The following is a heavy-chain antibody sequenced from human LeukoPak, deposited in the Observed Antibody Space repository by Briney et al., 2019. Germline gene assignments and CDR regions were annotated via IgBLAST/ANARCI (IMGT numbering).Heavy chain of an antibody. J-gene: IGHJ4*02. CDR3: ASWAGGNEPVASFDY. V-gene: IGHV1-2*02. CDR2: INLYNGAT. D-gene: IGHD1-14*01. CDR1: GYSFTPYY. Sequence: ASVKVSCKPTGYSFTPYYIFWMRQAPGQGLECMGWINLYNGATKYAQRFQSRVTMTRDTSISTAHMELSRLRSDDTATYYCASWAGGNEPVASFDYWGQGTLVTVSS.